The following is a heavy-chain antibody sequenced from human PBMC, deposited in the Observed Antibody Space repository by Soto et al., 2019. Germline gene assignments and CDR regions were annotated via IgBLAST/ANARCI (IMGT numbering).Heavy chain of an antibody. CDR1: GCSISSGAYY. V-gene: IGHV4-31*11. CDR3: ARDQGELATIY. Sequence: SETLSLTCAVSGCSISSGAYYWSWIRQHPGKGLEWIGYIYYSESTYYNPSLKSRVTISLDTSKNQFSLKLSSVTAADTAVYYCARDQGELATIYWGQGTLVTVSS. CDR2: IYYSEST. D-gene: IGHD5-12*01. J-gene: IGHJ4*02.